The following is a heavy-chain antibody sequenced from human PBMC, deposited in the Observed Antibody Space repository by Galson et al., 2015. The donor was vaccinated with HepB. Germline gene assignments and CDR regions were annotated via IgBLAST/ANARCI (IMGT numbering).Heavy chain of an antibody. J-gene: IGHJ4*02. CDR3: AAGIVGATTPDFDL. D-gene: IGHD1-26*01. CDR1: GFTFTSSA. V-gene: IGHV1-58*02. CDR2: IVVGSGNT. Sequence: SVKVSCKASGFTFTSSAMQWVRQARGQRLEWIGWIVVGSGNTNYAQKFQERVTITWDMSTSTAYMELSSLRSEDTAVYYCAAGIVGATTPDFDLWGQGTLVTVSS.